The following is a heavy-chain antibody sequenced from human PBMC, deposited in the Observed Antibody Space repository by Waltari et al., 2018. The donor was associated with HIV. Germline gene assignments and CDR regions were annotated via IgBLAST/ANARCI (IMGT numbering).Heavy chain of an antibody. V-gene: IGHV1-69*06. Sequence: QVQLVQSGAAVKKPGSSVKVSCKASGATFSSSAIIWVPQAPGQGLVWMGGIIPIFGTANYAQKFQGRVTITADKSTSTAYMELSSLRSEDTAVYYCARSETITMVQGVIITVYYYGMDVWGQGTVTVSS. CDR3: ARSETITMVQGVIITVYYYGMDV. CDR2: IIPIFGTA. CDR1: GATFSSSA. D-gene: IGHD3-10*01. J-gene: IGHJ6*02.